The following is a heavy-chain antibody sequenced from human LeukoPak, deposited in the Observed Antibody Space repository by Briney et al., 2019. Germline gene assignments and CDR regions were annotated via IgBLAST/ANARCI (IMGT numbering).Heavy chain of an antibody. Sequence: QPGGSLRLSCAASGFTFSSYWMHWVRQAPGKGLVWVSRINSDGSSTSYADSVKGRFTISRDNAKSTLYLQMNSLRAEDTAVYYCARGYSYGYRIDYWGQGTLVTVSS. CDR3: ARGYSYGYRIDY. J-gene: IGHJ4*02. CDR1: GFTFSSYW. D-gene: IGHD5-18*01. CDR2: INSDGSST. V-gene: IGHV3-74*01.